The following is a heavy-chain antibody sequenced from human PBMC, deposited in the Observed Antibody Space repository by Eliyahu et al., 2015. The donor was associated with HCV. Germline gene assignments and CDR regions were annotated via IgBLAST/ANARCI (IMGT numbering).Heavy chain of an antibody. Sequence: EVQLVESGGGLVKPGGSLRLSCAASGFTFSNAWXSWVRQAPGKGLEWVGRIKSKTDGGTTDYAASVKGRFTISRDDSKNTLYLQMNSLKTEDTAVYYCTAITWYYYGSGRKFDYWGQGTLVTVSS. CDR1: GFTFSNAW. CDR3: TAITWYYYGSGRKFDY. J-gene: IGHJ4*02. D-gene: IGHD3-10*01. V-gene: IGHV3-15*01. CDR2: IKSKTDGGTT.